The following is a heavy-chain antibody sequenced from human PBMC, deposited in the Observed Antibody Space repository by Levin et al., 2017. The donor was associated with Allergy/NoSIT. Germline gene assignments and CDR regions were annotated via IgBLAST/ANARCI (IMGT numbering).Heavy chain of an antibody. CDR1: GFTFSSYA. V-gene: IGHV3-30-3*01. CDR3: ARDLETYGDYGITFDY. D-gene: IGHD4-17*01. J-gene: IGHJ4*02. CDR2: ISYDGSNK. Sequence: GGSLRLSCAASGFTFSSYAMHWVRQAPGKGLEWVAVISYDGSNKYYADSVKGRFTISRDNSKNTLYLQMNSLRAEDTAVYYCARDLETYGDYGITFDYWGQGTLVTVSS.